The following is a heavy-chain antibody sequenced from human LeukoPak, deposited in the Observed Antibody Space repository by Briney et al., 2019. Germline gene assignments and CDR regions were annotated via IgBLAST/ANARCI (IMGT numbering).Heavy chain of an antibody. V-gene: IGHV3-7*01. J-gene: IGHJ3*02. CDR1: GFTFSSYW. Sequence: PGGSLRLSCAASGFTFSSYWMNWVRQAPGKGLEWVANIKQDGSENYYVDSVKGRFTISRDNAKNSLYLQMNSLRAEDTAVYYCARDVGNGAFDIWGQGTMVTVSS. CDR3: ARDVGNGAFDI. D-gene: IGHD7-27*01. CDR2: IKQDGSEN.